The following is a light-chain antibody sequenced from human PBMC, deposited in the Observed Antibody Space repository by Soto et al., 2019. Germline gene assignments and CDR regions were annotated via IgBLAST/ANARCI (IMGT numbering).Light chain of an antibody. CDR2: EVS. V-gene: IGLV2-23*02. CDR1: NSDIGSYDL. CDR3: CSYAGTSALV. Sequence: QSALTQPASVSGSPGQSITISCTGTNSDIGSYDLVSWYQQHPGKAPKLMIYEVSKRPSGLSNRFSGSESGNTASLTISGLQAEDGADYYCCSYAGTSALVFGGGTKVTVL. J-gene: IGLJ2*01.